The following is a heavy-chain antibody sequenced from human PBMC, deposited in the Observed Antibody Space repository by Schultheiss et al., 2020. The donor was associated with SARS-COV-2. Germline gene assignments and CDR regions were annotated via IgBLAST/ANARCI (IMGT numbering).Heavy chain of an antibody. D-gene: IGHD6-13*01. CDR1: GGSISSYY. CDR2: IYHSGST. CDR3: ARHASAGDRYGY. Sequence: SQTLSLTCTVSGGSISSYYWSWIRQPPGKGLEWIGYIYHSGSTYYNPSLKSRVTMSVDTSKNQFSLKLSSVTAADTAVYYCARHASAGDRYGYWGQGTLVTVSS. V-gene: IGHV4-59*04. J-gene: IGHJ4*02.